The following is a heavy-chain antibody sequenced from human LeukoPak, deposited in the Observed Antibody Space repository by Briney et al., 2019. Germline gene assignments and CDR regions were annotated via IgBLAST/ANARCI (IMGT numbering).Heavy chain of an antibody. CDR1: GFTFSTYS. Sequence: GGSLRLSCAASGFTFSTYSMNWVRQAPGKGLEWVSSISTSSNYIYYADSVKGRFTISRDNAKNSLYLQMNSLRVEDTAVYYCARAGKDYYYGMDVWGQGTTVTVSS. CDR3: ARAGKDYYYGMDV. J-gene: IGHJ6*02. V-gene: IGHV3-21*01. CDR2: ISTSSNYI.